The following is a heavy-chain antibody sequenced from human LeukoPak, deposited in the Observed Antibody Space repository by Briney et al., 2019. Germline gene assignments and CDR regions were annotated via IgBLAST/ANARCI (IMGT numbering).Heavy chain of an antibody. D-gene: IGHD1-14*01. CDR2: IYWDDDK. J-gene: IGHJ4*02. Sequence: SGPTLVNPIETLTLTCTFSGFSLSTSGVGVGCIRQPPGKALEWLALIYWDDDKRYSPSLKSRLTITKVTSTNQVVLAMTNMDPVDTGTYYCAHRRGGYNWNHGDFDYWGQGTLVTVSS. V-gene: IGHV2-5*02. CDR1: GFSLSTSGVG. CDR3: AHRRGGYNWNHGDFDY.